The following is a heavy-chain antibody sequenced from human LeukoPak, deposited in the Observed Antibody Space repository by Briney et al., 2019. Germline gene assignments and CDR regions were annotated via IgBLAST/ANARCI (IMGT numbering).Heavy chain of an antibody. J-gene: IGHJ4*02. CDR1: GGSISSGSYY. V-gene: IGHV4-61*02. Sequence: PSETLSLTCTASGGSISSGSYYWSWIRQPAGKGLEWIGRIYTSGSTNYNPSLKSRVTISVDTSKNQFSLKLSSVTAADTAVYYCARGTLYDYVWGSYRVFDYWGQGTLVTVSS. CDR2: IYTSGST. D-gene: IGHD3-16*02. CDR3: ARGTLYDYVWGSYRVFDY.